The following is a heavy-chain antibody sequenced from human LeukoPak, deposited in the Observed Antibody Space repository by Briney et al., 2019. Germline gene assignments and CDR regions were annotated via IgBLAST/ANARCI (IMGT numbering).Heavy chain of an antibody. CDR1: GGSISSYY. CDR2: IYTSGST. J-gene: IGHJ5*02. Sequence: SETLSLTCTVSGGSISSYYWSWIRQPPGKGLECIGRIYTSGSTNYNPSLQSRITMSVDPSKNQSSLKLSSLPAADTAVYYRASLSSGSYLAWFDPWGQGTLVTVSS. V-gene: IGHV4-4*07. CDR3: ASLSSGSYLAWFDP. D-gene: IGHD1-26*01.